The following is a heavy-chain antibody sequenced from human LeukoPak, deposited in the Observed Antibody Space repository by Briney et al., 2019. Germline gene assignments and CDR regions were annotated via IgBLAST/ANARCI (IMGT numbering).Heavy chain of an antibody. CDR2: IWSDGSNK. Sequence: PGGSLRLSCAASGFTFNHFGMHWVRQAPGRGPERVAVIWSDGSNKFYADSVRGRFTISRDDSKKMVYLQMDSLTAEDTAMYYCARDAQRGFDYSNFLKYWGQGTLVTVSS. D-gene: IGHD4-11*01. J-gene: IGHJ4*02. V-gene: IGHV3-33*01. CDR3: ARDAQRGFDYSNFLKY. CDR1: GFTFNHFG.